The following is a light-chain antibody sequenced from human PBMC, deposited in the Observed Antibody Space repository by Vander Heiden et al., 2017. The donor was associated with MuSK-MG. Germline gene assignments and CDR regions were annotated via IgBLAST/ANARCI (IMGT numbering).Light chain of an antibody. J-gene: IGKJ3*01. Sequence: DIQMTQSPSSLSASVGYRVTITCRASQSISSYLNWYQQKPGRAPKLLIYTASSLQSGVPSRFSGSGSGTDFTLTISSLQPEDFATYYCQQSYSALFTFGPGTNVDIK. CDR1: QSISSY. CDR2: TAS. CDR3: QQSYSALFT. V-gene: IGKV1-39*01.